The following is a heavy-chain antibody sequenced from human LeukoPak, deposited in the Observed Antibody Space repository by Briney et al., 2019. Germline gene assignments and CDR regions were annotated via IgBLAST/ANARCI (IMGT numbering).Heavy chain of an antibody. D-gene: IGHD6-13*01. Sequence: PGRSLRLSCAASGFTFDDYAMHWVRQAPGKGLEWVSGISWNSGSIGYADSVKGRFTISRDNAKNSLYLQMNSLRAEDMALYYCAKAMGRQLVYAFDIWGQGTIVTVSS. V-gene: IGHV3-9*03. CDR3: AKAMGRQLVYAFDI. J-gene: IGHJ3*02. CDR2: ISWNSGSI. CDR1: GFTFDDYA.